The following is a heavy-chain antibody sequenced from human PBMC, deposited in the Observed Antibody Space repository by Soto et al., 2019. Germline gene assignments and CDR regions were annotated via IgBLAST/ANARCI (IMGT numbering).Heavy chain of an antibody. J-gene: IGHJ6*02. D-gene: IGHD3-3*01. CDR3: ARDLPEITIFGVVDYYGMDV. Sequence: GGSLRLSCAASGFTFSSYGMHWVRQAPGKGLEWVAVIWYDGSNKYYADSVKGRFTISRDNSKNTLYLQMNSLRAEDTAVYYCARDLPEITIFGVVDYYGMDVWGQGTTVTVSS. CDR2: IWYDGSNK. CDR1: GFTFSSYG. V-gene: IGHV3-33*01.